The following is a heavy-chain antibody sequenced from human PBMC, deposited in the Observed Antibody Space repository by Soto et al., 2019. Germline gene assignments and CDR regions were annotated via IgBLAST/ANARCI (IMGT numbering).Heavy chain of an antibody. J-gene: IGHJ5*02. CDR2: ISGSGGST. D-gene: IGHD3-3*01. CDR1: GFTFSSYA. Sequence: GGSLRLSCAASGFTFSSYAMSWVRQAPGKGLEWVSAISGSGGSTYYADSVKGRFTISRDNSKNTLYLQMNSLRAEDTAVYYCAKGSSYDFWSGYYNWFDPWGQGTLVTVSS. CDR3: AKGSSYDFWSGYYNWFDP. V-gene: IGHV3-23*01.